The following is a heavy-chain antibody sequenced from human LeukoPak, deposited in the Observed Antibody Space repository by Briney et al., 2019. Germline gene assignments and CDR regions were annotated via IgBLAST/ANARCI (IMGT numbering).Heavy chain of an antibody. D-gene: IGHD2-2*01. CDR3: TTDLDCSSASCSDY. Sequence: PGGSLRLSCAASGFTFSNAWMSWVRQAPGKGLEWVGRIKSKTDGRTTDYAAHVKGRFTISRDDSKNTLYLQMNSLKTEDTAVYYCTTDLDCSSASCSDYWGQGTLVTVSS. J-gene: IGHJ4*02. V-gene: IGHV3-15*01. CDR2: IKSKTDGRTT. CDR1: GFTFSNAW.